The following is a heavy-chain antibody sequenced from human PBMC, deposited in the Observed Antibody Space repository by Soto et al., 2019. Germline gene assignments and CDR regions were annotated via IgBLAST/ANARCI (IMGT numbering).Heavy chain of an antibody. D-gene: IGHD2-15*01. J-gene: IGHJ6*02. CDR1: GGTFSSYA. V-gene: IGHV1-69*13. Sequence: ASVKVSCKASGGTFSSYAISWVRQAPGQGLEWMGGIIPIFGTANYAQKFQGRVTITADESTSTAYMELSSLRSEDTAVYYCARDLRIRRSYGMDVWGQGTTVTVSS. CDR2: IIPIFGTA. CDR3: ARDLRIRRSYGMDV.